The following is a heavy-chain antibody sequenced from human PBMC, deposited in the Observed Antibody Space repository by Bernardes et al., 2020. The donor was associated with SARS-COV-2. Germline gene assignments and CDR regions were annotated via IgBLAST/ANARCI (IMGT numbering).Heavy chain of an antibody. CDR2: TFYTSTWHY. Sequence: SQTLSLTCDISGDSVSNNFALWNWIRQSPSRGLEWLGRTFYTSTWHYDYAVPLKSRITISPDTSRNQFSLQLNSVTPDDTAVYYCVRTRVGYDAGRRGYYYMDVWGEGTTVTVSS. CDR3: VRTRVGYDAGRRGYYYMDV. V-gene: IGHV6-1*01. J-gene: IGHJ6*03. D-gene: IGHD3-10*02. CDR1: GDSVSNNFAL.